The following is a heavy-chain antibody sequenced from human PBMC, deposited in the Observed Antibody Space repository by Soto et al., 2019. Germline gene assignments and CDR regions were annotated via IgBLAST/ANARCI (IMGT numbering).Heavy chain of an antibody. D-gene: IGHD4-4*01. Sequence: ASVKVSCKASGYTFTSYYIHWVRQAPGQGLEWMGLISANNGNTNYAQKLQGRVTMTTDTSTSTAYMELRSLRSDDTAVYYCARDDYSNRFGLDYWGQGTLVIVSS. CDR2: ISANNGNT. J-gene: IGHJ4*02. CDR1: GYTFTSYY. V-gene: IGHV1-18*04. CDR3: ARDDYSNRFGLDY.